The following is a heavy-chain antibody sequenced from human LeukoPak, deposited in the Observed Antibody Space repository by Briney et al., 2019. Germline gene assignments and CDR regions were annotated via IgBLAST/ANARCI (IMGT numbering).Heavy chain of an antibody. V-gene: IGHV3-9*01. J-gene: IGHJ4*02. CDR2: ISWNSGSI. Sequence: PGRSLRLSCAASGFTFDDYAMHWVRQAPGKGLEWVSGISWNSGSIGYADSVKGRFTISRDNAKNSLYLQMNSLRAEDTALYYSARSRRRPRRVAFDYWAQGPLVTVSS. CDR1: GFTFDDYA. CDR3: ARSRRRPRRVAFDY. D-gene: IGHD2-21*01.